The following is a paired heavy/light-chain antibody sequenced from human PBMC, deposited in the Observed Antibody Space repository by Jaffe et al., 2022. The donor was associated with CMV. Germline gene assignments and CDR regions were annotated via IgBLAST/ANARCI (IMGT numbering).Light chain of an antibody. V-gene: IGKV1-9*01. CDR2: YAS. CDR3: QQLNDYPLS. Sequence: IQLTQSPSSLSASVGDRVTITCRASQDINTYLAWYQHQPGQAPKLLIYYASALESGVPSRFSGSGSGTDFTLTISSLQPEDFATYYCQQLNDYPLSFGGGTKVEIK. J-gene: IGKJ4*01. CDR1: QDINTY.
Heavy chain of an antibody. CDR1: GGSISSSNYY. CDR2: IYFSGST. CDR3: AHDSGSVLRGLDV. D-gene: IGHD3-10*01. J-gene: IGHJ6*02. Sequence: QLQLQEAGPGLVKPSETLSLICTVSGGSISSSNYYWGWIRQPPGKGLEWIGNIYFSGSTYYNPSLKGRVTISVDTSKRYFSLTLSSVTAADTALYYCAHDSGSVLRGLDVWGQGTAVTVSS. V-gene: IGHV4-39*01.